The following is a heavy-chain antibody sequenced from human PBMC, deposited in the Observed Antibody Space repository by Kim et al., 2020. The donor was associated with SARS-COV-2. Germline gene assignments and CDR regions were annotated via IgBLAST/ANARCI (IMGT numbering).Heavy chain of an antibody. V-gene: IGHV4-34*01. Sequence: CNPFLKSRVTISVDTSKNQFSLKLSSVTAADTAVYYCARSVVGGTRWFDPWGQGTLVTVSS. D-gene: IGHD1-26*01. J-gene: IGHJ5*02. CDR3: ARSVVGGTRWFDP.